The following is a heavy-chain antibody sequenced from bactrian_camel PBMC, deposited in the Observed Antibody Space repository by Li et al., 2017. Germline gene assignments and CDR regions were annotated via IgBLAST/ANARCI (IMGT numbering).Heavy chain of an antibody. CDR1: GSISRSNA. V-gene: IGHV3S53*01. CDR3: AARSALGCRWDRIVFADFDV. Sequence: HVQLVESGGGSVQTGGSLRLSCSSSGSISRSNAMGWFRQAPGKEREAVASFDRGGSTSYADSAKGRFTISKGNAKNSLTLQMNSLKPEDTATYYCAARSALGCRWDRIVFADFDVWGQGTQVTVS. CDR2: FDRGGST. J-gene: IGHJ6*01. D-gene: IGHD1*01.